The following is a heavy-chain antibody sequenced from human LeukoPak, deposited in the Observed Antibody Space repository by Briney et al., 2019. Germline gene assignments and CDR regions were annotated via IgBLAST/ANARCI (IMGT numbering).Heavy chain of an antibody. Sequence: GGSLRLSCAASGFNFSTYWVTWVRQVPGKGLEWVANIKEDGSEIYYVDAVKGRFSISRDNAKTSLYLQMNNLSVADTAVYYCVTDQTGRHPYFFDYWGQGTLVTVSS. D-gene: IGHD3-10*01. J-gene: IGHJ4*02. CDR3: VTDQTGRHPYFFDY. CDR2: IKEDGSEI. V-gene: IGHV3-7*01. CDR1: GFNFSTYW.